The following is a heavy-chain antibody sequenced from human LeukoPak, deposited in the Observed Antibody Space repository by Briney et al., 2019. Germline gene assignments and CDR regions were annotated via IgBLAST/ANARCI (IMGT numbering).Heavy chain of an antibody. V-gene: IGHV1-2*02. CDR1: GYTFTAYY. J-gene: IGHJ3*02. CDR2: MNPNSGAT. CDR3: ARDRSSSSGVNAFDI. D-gene: IGHD6-13*01. Sequence: SVEVSCKASGYTFTAYYIHWVRQAPGQGLEWMGWMNPNSGATNYAQEFQGRVTMTRDTSISTAYMELSRLTSDDTAVYYCARDRSSSSGVNAFDIWGQGTMVTVSS.